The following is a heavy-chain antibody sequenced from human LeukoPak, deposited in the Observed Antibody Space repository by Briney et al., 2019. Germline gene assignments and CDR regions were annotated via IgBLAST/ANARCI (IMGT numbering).Heavy chain of an antibody. Sequence: PGGSLRLSCAASGFTFNSYYLYWVRQAPGEGLVWFSRISSDGSITNYADSVKGRFSISRDNAKNTLYLQMDSLRVEDTAVYFCARDRVMIMFGGVRDYYGMDVWGQGTTVTVSS. V-gene: IGHV3-74*01. CDR2: ISSDGSIT. D-gene: IGHD3-16*01. J-gene: IGHJ6*02. CDR1: GFTFNSYY. CDR3: ARDRVMIMFGGVRDYYGMDV.